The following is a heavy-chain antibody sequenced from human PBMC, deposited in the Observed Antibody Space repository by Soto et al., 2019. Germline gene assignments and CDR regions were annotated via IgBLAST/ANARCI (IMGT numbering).Heavy chain of an antibody. CDR2: VYYTGST. V-gene: IGHV4-59*01. Sequence: QVQLQESGPGLVKPSETLSLTCRVSGGSMSGYYWSWIRQAPGKGLEWIGYVYYTGSTTYNPSLQSRVTISVDTSNKQFSLGLRLATAADKAVYFCARSIAVPSSHIDHWGQGIRVTVSS. D-gene: IGHD6-19*01. J-gene: IGHJ4*02. CDR3: ARSIAVPSSHIDH. CDR1: GGSMSGYY.